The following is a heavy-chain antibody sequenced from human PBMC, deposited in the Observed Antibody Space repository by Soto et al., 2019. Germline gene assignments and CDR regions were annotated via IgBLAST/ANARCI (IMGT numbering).Heavy chain of an antibody. Sequence: SVKVSCKASGYTFISYGISWVRQAPGQGLEWMGGIIPIFGTANYAQKFQGRVTITADESTSTAYMELSSLRSEDTAVYYCARDRDIEVPPGFDPWGQGTLVTVS. J-gene: IGHJ5*02. CDR3: ARDRDIEVPPGFDP. CDR2: IIPIFGTA. V-gene: IGHV1-69*13. D-gene: IGHD5-12*01. CDR1: GYTFISYG.